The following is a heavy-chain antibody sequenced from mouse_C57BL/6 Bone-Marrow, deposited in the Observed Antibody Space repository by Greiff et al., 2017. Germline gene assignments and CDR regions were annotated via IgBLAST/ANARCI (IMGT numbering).Heavy chain of an antibody. CDR3: ARLGGPYVTGGYYFDY. CDR2: IYPGSGNT. CDR1: GYTFTDYY. J-gene: IGHJ2*01. D-gene: IGHD2-12*01. V-gene: IGHV1-76*01. Sequence: QVQLQQSGAELVRPGASVKLSCKASGYTFTDYYINWVKQRPGQGLEWIARIYPGSGNTYYNEKFKGKATLTAEKSSSTAYMQLSSLTSEDSAVYFCARLGGPYVTGGYYFDYWGQGTTLTVSS.